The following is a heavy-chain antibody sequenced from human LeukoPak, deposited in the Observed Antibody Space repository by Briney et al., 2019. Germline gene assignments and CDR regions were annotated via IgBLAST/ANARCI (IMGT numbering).Heavy chain of an antibody. J-gene: IGHJ4*02. D-gene: IGHD2-15*01. Sequence: GGSLRLSCAASGFTFSSYAMSWVRQAPGKGLEWVSAISGGGGSTYYADSVKGRFTISRDNSKNTLYLQMNSLRAEDTAVYYCANRVGYCSGGSCYSAGACFDYWGQGTLVTVSS. CDR3: ANRVGYCSGGSCYSAGACFDY. V-gene: IGHV3-23*01. CDR2: ISGGGGST. CDR1: GFTFSSYA.